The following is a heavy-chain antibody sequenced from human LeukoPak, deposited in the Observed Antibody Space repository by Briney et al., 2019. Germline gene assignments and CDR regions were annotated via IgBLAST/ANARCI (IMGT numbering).Heavy chain of an antibody. V-gene: IGHV4-38-2*02. D-gene: IGHD4-23*01. CDR3: ARVGVDDSGNILEYFFDY. J-gene: IGHJ4*02. CDR1: GYSISSGYY. Sequence: PSETLSLTCTVSGYSISSGYYWGWIRQPPGKGLEWIGNIYHSGSTYYNPSLKSRVIISVDTSKNQFSLKLSPVTAADTALYYCARVGVDDSGNILEYFFDYWGQGTLVTVSS. CDR2: IYHSGST.